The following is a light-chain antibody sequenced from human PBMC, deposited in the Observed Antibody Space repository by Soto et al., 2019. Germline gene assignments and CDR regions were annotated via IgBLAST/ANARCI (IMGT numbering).Light chain of an antibody. CDR3: QQYNSWPRT. J-gene: IGKJ1*01. CDR2: RAS. CDR1: QSVNSN. Sequence: EIVFTRSPATLSVSPGERATLSLRPSQSVNSNLAWYQQKPGQAPRLLIYRASTRATGIPARFSGSGSGTDFTLTISSLQSEDFAVYYCQQYNSWPRTFGQGTKVDI. V-gene: IGKV3-15*01.